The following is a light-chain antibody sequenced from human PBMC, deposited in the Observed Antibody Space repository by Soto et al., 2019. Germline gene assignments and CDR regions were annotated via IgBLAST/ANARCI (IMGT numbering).Light chain of an antibody. J-gene: IGLJ1*01. CDR3: CAYAGSYTFA. Sequence: QSLLTQPRSVSGSPGQSVTISCTGSSSDVGGYNYVSWYQQHPGKAPKVMIYDVSKRPSGVPDRFSGSKSGNTASLTISGLQAEDETDYYCCAYAGSYTFAFGTGTKVTVL. CDR2: DVS. V-gene: IGLV2-11*01. CDR1: SSDVGGYNY.